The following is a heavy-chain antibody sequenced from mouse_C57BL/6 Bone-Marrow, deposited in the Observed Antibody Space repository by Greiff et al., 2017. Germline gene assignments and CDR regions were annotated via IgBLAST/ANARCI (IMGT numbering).Heavy chain of an antibody. D-gene: IGHD1-1*01. CDR1: GYTFTDYE. V-gene: IGHV1-15*01. CDR3: TPSYYYGSSYGPMDY. CDR2: IDPETGGT. Sequence: VQLQQSGAELVRPGASVTLSCKASGYTFTDYEMHWVKQTPVHGLEWIGAIDPETGGTAYNQKFKGKAILTADKSSSTAYMELRSLTSEDSAVYYCTPSYYYGSSYGPMDYWGQGTSVTVSS. J-gene: IGHJ4*01.